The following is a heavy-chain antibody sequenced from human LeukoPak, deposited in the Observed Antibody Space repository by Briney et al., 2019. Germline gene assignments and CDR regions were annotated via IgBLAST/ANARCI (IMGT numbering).Heavy chain of an antibody. D-gene: IGHD3-22*01. CDR2: IYYSGST. Sequence: SQTLSLTCTVSGGSISSGGYYWSWIRQHPGKGLEWIGYIYYSGSTYYNPSLKSRVTISVDTSKNQFSLKLSSVTAADTAVYYCARGHYDSSGDAFDIWGQGTMVNVSS. CDR1: GGSISSGGYY. V-gene: IGHV4-31*03. J-gene: IGHJ3*02. CDR3: ARGHYDSSGDAFDI.